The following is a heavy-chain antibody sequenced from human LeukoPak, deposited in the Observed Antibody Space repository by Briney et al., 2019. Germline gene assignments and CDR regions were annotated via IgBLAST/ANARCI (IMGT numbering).Heavy chain of an antibody. D-gene: IGHD6-25*01. J-gene: IGHJ4*02. Sequence: ASVKVSCKASGYTFTGFYMHWLRQAPGQGLEWMGWINPNSADTGYAQKFLGRVTMTRDMSISTIYMELTRLRSDDTALYYCARWDGYSSGPDYWGQGTLVTVSS. CDR2: INPNSADT. V-gene: IGHV1-2*02. CDR1: GYTFTGFY. CDR3: ARWDGYSSGPDY.